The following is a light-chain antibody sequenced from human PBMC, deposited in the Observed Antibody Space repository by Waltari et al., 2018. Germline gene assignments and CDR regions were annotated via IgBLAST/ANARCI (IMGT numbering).Light chain of an antibody. CDR3: CSYAGSSFVV. J-gene: IGLJ2*01. Sequence: QSALTQPRSVSGSPGQSVTISCTGTSSDVGGYNYVSWYQQHPGKAPKLMIYDVSKRPAGVPDLFSGSKSGNTASLTISGLQAEDEADYYCCSYAGSSFVVFGGGTKLTVL. CDR2: DVS. CDR1: SSDVGGYNY. V-gene: IGLV2-11*01.